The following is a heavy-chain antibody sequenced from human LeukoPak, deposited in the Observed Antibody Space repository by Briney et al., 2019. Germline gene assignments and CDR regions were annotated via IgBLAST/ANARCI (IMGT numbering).Heavy chain of an antibody. CDR1: GFTFSSYW. CDR3: ARDGDSTVDFDY. D-gene: IGHD4-23*01. Sequence: GGSLRPSCAASGFTFSSYWMHWVRQAPGKGLVWVSRIISDGSSTAYADSVKGRFTISRDNAKNTLFLQMNSLRAEDTAVYYCARDGDSTVDFDYWGQGSLVTVSS. CDR2: IISDGSST. J-gene: IGHJ4*02. V-gene: IGHV3-74*01.